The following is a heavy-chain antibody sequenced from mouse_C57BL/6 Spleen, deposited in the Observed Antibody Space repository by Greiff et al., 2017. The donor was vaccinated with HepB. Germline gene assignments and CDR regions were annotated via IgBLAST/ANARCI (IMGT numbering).Heavy chain of an antibody. CDR1: GYTFTSYW. J-gene: IGHJ4*01. Sequence: QVQLQQPGTELVKPGASVKLSCKASGYTFTSYWMHWVKQRPGQGLEWIGNINPSNGGTNYNEKFKSKATLTVDKSSSTAYMQLSSLTSEDSAVYYCARWRGYYDYGERGYAMDYWGQGTSVTVSS. V-gene: IGHV1-53*01. CDR2: INPSNGGT. CDR3: ARWRGYYDYGERGYAMDY. D-gene: IGHD2-4*01.